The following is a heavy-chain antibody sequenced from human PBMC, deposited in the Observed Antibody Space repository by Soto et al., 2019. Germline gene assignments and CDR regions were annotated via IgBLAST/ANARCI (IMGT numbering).Heavy chain of an antibody. D-gene: IGHD4-4*01. Sequence: GGSLRLSFAASGFTFIGYYMSWIRQAPGKGLEWVSYISSSGSTIYYADSVKGRFTIFRDNAKNSLYLQMNSLRAEDTAVYYCARDHSNYAPGHFDYWGQGTLVTVSS. CDR3: ARDHSNYAPGHFDY. CDR1: GFTFIGYY. J-gene: IGHJ4*02. V-gene: IGHV3-11*01. CDR2: ISSSGSTI.